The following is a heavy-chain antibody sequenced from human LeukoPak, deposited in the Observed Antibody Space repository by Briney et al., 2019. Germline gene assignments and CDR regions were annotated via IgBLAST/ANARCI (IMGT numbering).Heavy chain of an antibody. V-gene: IGHV5-10-1*01. J-gene: IGHJ4*02. CDR3: ARTVQLELPFFDC. CDR2: IDPSDSYT. CDR1: GYSFTSYW. D-gene: IGHD1-1*01. Sequence: GESLKISCKGSGYSFTSYWISWVRQMPGKGLEWMGRIDPSDSYTNYSPSFQGHVTISADKSISTAYLQWSSLKASDTAMYYCARTVQLELPFFDCWGQGTLVTVSS.